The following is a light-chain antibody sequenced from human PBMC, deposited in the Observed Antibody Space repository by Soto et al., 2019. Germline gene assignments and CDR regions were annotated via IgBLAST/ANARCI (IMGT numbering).Light chain of an antibody. J-gene: IGKJ1*01. Sequence: DIQMTQSPSTLSATAGDRVTITCRASQSTSSWLAWYQQKPGKAPKLLIYDASSLESGVPSRFSGSGSGTEFTLTISSLQPDDFATYYCQQYNSYSWTFGQGTKVDIK. CDR2: DAS. CDR1: QSTSSW. V-gene: IGKV1-5*01. CDR3: QQYNSYSWT.